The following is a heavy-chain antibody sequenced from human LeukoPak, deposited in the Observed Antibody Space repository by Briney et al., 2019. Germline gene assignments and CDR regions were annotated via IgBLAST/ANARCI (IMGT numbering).Heavy chain of an antibody. J-gene: IGHJ4*02. Sequence: GGSLRLSCAASGFTFSSYAMNWVRQAPGRGLEWVSTISGSGTGTYYADSVKGRFTISRDNSRNTLHLQMDSLRADDTAVYYCATSYSSSSGPFDSWGQGTLVTVSS. CDR1: GFTFSSYA. V-gene: IGHV3-23*01. CDR2: ISGSGTGT. D-gene: IGHD6-6*01. CDR3: ATSYSSSSGPFDS.